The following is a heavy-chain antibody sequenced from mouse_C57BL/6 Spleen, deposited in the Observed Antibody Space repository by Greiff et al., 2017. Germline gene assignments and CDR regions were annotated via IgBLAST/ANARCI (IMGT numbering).Heavy chain of an antibody. CDR2: IYPGSGST. D-gene: IGHD2-2*01. J-gene: IGHJ2*01. V-gene: IGHV1-55*01. CDR1: GYSFTSYW. CDR3: AIYKGYDGGIDY. Sequence: VQLQQSGAELVKPGASVKMSCKASGYSFTSYWITWVKQRPGQGLEWIGDIYPGSGSTNYNEKFKSKATLTVDTSSSTAYMHLSSLTSEDSAVYFCAIYKGYDGGIDYWGQGTTLTVSS.